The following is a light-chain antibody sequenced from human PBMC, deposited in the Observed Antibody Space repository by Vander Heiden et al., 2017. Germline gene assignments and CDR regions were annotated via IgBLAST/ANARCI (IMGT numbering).Light chain of an antibody. J-gene: IGKJ1*01. V-gene: IGKV1-5*01. CDR1: QSISSW. CDR3: QHHRT. Sequence: DIQMTQSPSTLSASVGDRVTITCRASQSISSWLAWYHQKPGKAPRLLIYDASSLESGVPSRFSGSGSGTEFTLTISSLQPDDFATYYCQHHRTFGLGTKVEIK. CDR2: DAS.